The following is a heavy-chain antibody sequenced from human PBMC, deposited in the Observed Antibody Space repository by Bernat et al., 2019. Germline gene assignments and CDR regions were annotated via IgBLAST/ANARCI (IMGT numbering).Heavy chain of an antibody. Sequence: QVQLVESGGGVVQPGRSLRLSCAASGFTFSSYAMHWVRQAPGKGLEWVAVISYDGSNKYYADSVKGRFTISRDNSKNTLYLQMNSLRAEDTAVYYCAKRETWGRDSSSWSFDHWGQGTLVTVSS. CDR1: GFTFSSYA. CDR2: ISYDGSNK. CDR3: AKRETWGRDSSSWSFDH. D-gene: IGHD6-13*01. J-gene: IGHJ4*02. V-gene: IGHV3-30-3*01.